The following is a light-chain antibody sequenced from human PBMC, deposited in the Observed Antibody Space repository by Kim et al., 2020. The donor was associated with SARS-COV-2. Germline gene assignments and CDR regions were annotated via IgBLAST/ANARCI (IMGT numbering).Light chain of an antibody. CDR3: SAWDSRLSAWV. Sequence: RQTATLTCTGNSNNVGYEGAAWLEQHQGQPPKLLYYRRNDRPSGISERFSASRSGNTASLTITGLQPEDEADYYCSAWDSRLSAWVFGGGTQLTVL. V-gene: IGLV10-54*01. CDR1: SNNVGYEG. CDR2: RRN. J-gene: IGLJ3*02.